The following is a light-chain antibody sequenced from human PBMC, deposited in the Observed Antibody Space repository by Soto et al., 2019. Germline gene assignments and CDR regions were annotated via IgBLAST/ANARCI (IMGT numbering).Light chain of an antibody. CDR2: AAS. J-gene: IGKJ4*01. CDR3: QPYNNWPLT. CDR1: QSISSY. V-gene: IGKV1-39*01. Sequence: DIQMTQSPSSLSASVVDRVTITFRASQSISSYLNWYQQKPGKAPKLLIYAASSLQSGVPSRFSDSGSGTDFTLTISSLEPEDFAVYYCQPYNNWPLTFGGGTKVDIK.